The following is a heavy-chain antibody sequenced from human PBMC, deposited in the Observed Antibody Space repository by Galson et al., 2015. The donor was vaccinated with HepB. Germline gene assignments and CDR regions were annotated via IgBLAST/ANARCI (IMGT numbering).Heavy chain of an antibody. J-gene: IGHJ4*02. V-gene: IGHV2-5*02. D-gene: IGHD4-17*01. CDR2: IYWDDDK. CDR3: AHRRAIAGGDYPTVHFDY. CDR1: GFSLSTSGVG. Sequence: PALVKPTQTLTLTCTFSGFSLSTSGVGVGWIRQPPGKALEWLALIYWDDDKRYSPSLKSRLTITKDTSKNQVVLTMTNMDPVDTATYYCAHRRAIAGGDYPTVHFDYWGQGTLVTVSS.